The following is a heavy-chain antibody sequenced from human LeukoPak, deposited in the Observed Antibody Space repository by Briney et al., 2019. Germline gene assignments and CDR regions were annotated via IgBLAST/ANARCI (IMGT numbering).Heavy chain of an antibody. CDR2: ISGSGGST. J-gene: IGHJ4*02. CDR1: GFTFSSYG. V-gene: IGHV3-23*01. CDR3: AKDRGSGGYSFDY. Sequence: PGGTLRLSCAASGFTFSSYGMSWVRQAPGKGLEWVSAISGSGGSTYYADSVKGRFTISRDNSKNTLYLQMNSLRDEDTAVYYCAKDRGSGGYSFDYWGQGTLVTVSS. D-gene: IGHD3-22*01.